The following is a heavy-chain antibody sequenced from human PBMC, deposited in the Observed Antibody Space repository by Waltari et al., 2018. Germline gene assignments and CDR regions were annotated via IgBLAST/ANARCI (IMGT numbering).Heavy chain of an antibody. CDR3: ARPTGRCVYGRIL. CDR2: IYYSGST. J-gene: IGHJ4*02. D-gene: IGHD5-12*01. Sequence: QLQLPESGPGLVKPSETLSLTCTVSGGSIGSSRYYLGWLRQPPGKGLGWIGSIYYSGSTYYNPSTRGRGTRAVDTSKNQLARKLSAVTAAETAVYYWARPTGRCVYGRILWGQGTLVTVSS. CDR1: GGSIGSSRYY. V-gene: IGHV4-39*01.